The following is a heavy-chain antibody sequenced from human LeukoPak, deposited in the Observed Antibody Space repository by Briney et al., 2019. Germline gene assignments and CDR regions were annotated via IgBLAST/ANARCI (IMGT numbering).Heavy chain of an antibody. CDR3: VREYTNSGGRYFDY. D-gene: IGHD2-2*02. Sequence: GGSLRLSCAASGFTFNNYWMHWVRQAPGKGLMWVSRISTDGNTPNYADPVKGRFTISRDDAKNTLYLQMNSLRAEDTAVYYCVREYTNSGGRYFDYWGQGNLVTVSS. V-gene: IGHV3-74*01. J-gene: IGHJ4*02. CDR1: GFTFNNYW. CDR2: ISTDGNTP.